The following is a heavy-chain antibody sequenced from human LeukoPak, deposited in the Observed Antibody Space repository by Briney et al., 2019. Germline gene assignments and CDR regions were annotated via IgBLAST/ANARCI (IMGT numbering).Heavy chain of an antibody. Sequence: GGSLRLSCAASGFTFSNYEMNWVRQAPGKGLEWVSYISRSGSTIYYADSVKSRFTISRDNAKNSIYLQMNSLRAEDTAVYYCARETSRWYSSSSEFDYWGQGTLVTVSS. CDR3: ARETSRWYSSSSEFDY. J-gene: IGHJ4*02. CDR1: GFTFSNYE. CDR2: ISRSGSTI. V-gene: IGHV3-48*03. D-gene: IGHD6-6*01.